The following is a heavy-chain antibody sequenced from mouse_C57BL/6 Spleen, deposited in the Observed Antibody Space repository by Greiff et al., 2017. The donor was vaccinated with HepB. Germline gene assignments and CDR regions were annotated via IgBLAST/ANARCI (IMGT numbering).Heavy chain of an antibody. V-gene: IGHV1-69*01. CDR3: AIYDYVFAY. Sequence: VQLQQPGAELVMPGASVKLSCKASGYTFTSYWMHGVKQRPGQGLGWIGEIDPSDSYTNYNQKFKGKSTLTVDKSSSTAYMQLSSLTSEDSAVYYCAIYDYVFAYWGQGTLVTVSA. CDR2: IDPSDSYT. D-gene: IGHD2-4*01. J-gene: IGHJ3*01. CDR1: GYTFTSYW.